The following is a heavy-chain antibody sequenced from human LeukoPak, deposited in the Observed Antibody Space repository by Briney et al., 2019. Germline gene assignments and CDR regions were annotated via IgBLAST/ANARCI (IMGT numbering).Heavy chain of an antibody. CDR1: GFTFSTYW. Sequence: GGSLRLSCAASGFTFSTYWMHWVRQTPGKGLVWVSRINPDGRSTTYADSVKGRFTVSRDNAKNTLYLQVNSLRAEDTAVYYCARDHGVGATDIDYWGQGTLVTVSS. CDR2: INPDGRST. V-gene: IGHV3-74*01. D-gene: IGHD1-26*01. J-gene: IGHJ4*02. CDR3: ARDHGVGATDIDY.